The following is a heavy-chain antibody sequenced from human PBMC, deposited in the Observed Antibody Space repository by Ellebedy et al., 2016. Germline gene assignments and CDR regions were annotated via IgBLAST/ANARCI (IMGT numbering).Heavy chain of an antibody. D-gene: IGHD3-22*01. CDR1: GGSVISNNW. CDR3: AQRTRIVVTGAFGQHYSYIMDV. Sequence: SETLSLXXVVSGGSVISNNWYNWVRQTPEKGLEWIGEIYHSGHTNHNPSLQSRVTMSVDKSKNQFSLRLNSVTVADTAVYYCAQRTRIVVTGAFGQHYSYIMDVWGQGTTVSVSS. J-gene: IGHJ6*02. V-gene: IGHV4/OR15-8*01. CDR2: IYHSGHT.